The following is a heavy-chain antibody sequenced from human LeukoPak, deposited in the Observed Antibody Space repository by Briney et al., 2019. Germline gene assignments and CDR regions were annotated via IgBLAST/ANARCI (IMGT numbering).Heavy chain of an antibody. Sequence: GGSLRLSCAASGFTFSSYAMSWVRQAPGKGLEWVSAISGSGGSTYYADSVKGRFTISRDDSKNTLYLQMNSLRAEDTAVYYCARGGRWIQLDYWGQGTLVTVSS. D-gene: IGHD5-18*01. J-gene: IGHJ4*02. CDR2: ISGSGGST. V-gene: IGHV3-23*01. CDR3: ARGGRWIQLDY. CDR1: GFTFSSYA.